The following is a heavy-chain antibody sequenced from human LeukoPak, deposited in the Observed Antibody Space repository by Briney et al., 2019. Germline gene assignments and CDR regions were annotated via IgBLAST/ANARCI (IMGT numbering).Heavy chain of an antibody. CDR2: INPNSGGT. J-gene: IGHJ4*02. D-gene: IGHD3-22*01. CDR3: ARDVLSYYYDSSAPGGY. Sequence: ASVKVSCKASGYTFTVYSMHWVRQAPGQGLEWVGWINPNSGGTNYAQKFQGRVTMTRDTSISTAYMELSRLRSDDTAVYYCARDVLSYYYDSSAPGGYWGQGTLVTVSS. V-gene: IGHV1-2*02. CDR1: GYTFTVYS.